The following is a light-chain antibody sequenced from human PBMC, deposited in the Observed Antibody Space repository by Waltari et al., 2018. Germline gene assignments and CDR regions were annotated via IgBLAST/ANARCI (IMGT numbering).Light chain of an antibody. V-gene: IGLV3-21*02. J-gene: IGLJ1*01. CDR2: EDG. CDR1: NIGSKN. Sequence: SYVLTQPPSVSVAPGQTARISCDGNNIGSKNVHWYQQKPGQAPVLVVYEDGDRPSGTPGRFSGSNSGNTATLTISRVDAGDEADYYCQVWDSGSDHYVFGTVTKVTVL. CDR3: QVWDSGSDHYV.